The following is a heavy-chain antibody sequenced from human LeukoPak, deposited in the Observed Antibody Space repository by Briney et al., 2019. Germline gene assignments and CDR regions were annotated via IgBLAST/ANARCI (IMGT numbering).Heavy chain of an antibody. CDR2: ISYDGSNK. CDR3: AKDLEWPSLRLYYYYYGMDV. CDR1: GFTFSSYG. V-gene: IGHV3-30*18. Sequence: GSLRLSCAASGFTFSSYGMHWVRQAPGKGLEWVAVISYDGSNKYYADSVKGRFTISRDNSKNTLYLQMNSLRAEDTAVYYCAKDLEWPSLRLYYYYYGMDVWGQGTTVTVSS. J-gene: IGHJ6*02. D-gene: IGHD3-3*01.